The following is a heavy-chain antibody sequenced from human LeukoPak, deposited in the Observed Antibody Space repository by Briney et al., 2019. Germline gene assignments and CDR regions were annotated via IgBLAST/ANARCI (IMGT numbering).Heavy chain of an antibody. J-gene: IGHJ6*02. CDR3: ARDRVVRGVMGYYYYYGMDV. V-gene: IGHV1-69*04. Sequence: SVKVSCKASGGTFSSYAISWVRQAPGQGLEWMGRIIPILGIANYAQKFQGRVTITADKSTSTAYMELSSLRSEDTAVYYCARDRVVRGVMGYYYYYGMDVWGQGTTVTVPS. CDR1: GGTFSSYA. CDR2: IIPILGIA. D-gene: IGHD3-10*01.